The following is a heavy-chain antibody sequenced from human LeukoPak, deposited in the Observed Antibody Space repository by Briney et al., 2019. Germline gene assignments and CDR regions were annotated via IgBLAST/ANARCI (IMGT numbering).Heavy chain of an antibody. CDR2: ISAYNGNT. CDR1: GYTFTSYG. V-gene: IGHV1-18*01. J-gene: IGHJ4*02. Sequence: ASVKVSCKASGYTFTSYGISWVRQAPGQGLEWMGWISAYNGNTNYAQKLQGRVTMTTDTSTSTAYMELRSLRSDDTAAYYCARGGYCSSTSCRTLDYWGQGTLVTVSS. CDR3: ARGGYCSSTSCRTLDY. D-gene: IGHD2-2*01.